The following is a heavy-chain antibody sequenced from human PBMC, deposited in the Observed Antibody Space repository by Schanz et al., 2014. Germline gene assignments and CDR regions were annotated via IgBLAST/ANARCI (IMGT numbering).Heavy chain of an antibody. D-gene: IGHD5-12*01. CDR2: ISSSGTSI. J-gene: IGHJ4*02. CDR1: GFTFITYT. Sequence: VQLVESGGGVVQPGRSLRLSCATSGFTFITYTMNWVRQTPGKGLEWVSFISSSGTSIYYADSVKGRFTISRDNAKNSLYLQMNSLRAEDTAVYYCARSRGFDSIFDFWGRGTLVTVST. V-gene: IGHV3-48*01. CDR3: ARSRGFDSIFDF.